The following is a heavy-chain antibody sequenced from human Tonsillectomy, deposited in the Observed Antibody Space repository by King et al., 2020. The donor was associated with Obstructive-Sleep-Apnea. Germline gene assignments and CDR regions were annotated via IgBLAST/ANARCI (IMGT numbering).Heavy chain of an antibody. V-gene: IGHV3-23*04. J-gene: IGHJ3*02. D-gene: IGHD3-22*01. Sequence: VQLVESGGGLVQPGGSLRLSCAASGFTFSSYAMRWVRQAPGKGLEWVSTISGSGGSTYYADSVKGRFTISRDNSENTLYLQMNSLRAEDTAVYYCAKTQRSYYDTSGYWRDAFDIWGQGTMVTVSS. CDR3: AKTQRSYYDTSGYWRDAFDI. CDR1: GFTFSSYA. CDR2: ISGSGGST.